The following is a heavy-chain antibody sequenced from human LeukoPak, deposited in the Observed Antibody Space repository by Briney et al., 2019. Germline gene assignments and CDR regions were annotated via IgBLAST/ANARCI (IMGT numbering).Heavy chain of an antibody. CDR3: AREGFVRSSGDY. CDR1: GFTFSSYG. J-gene: IGHJ4*02. D-gene: IGHD6-6*01. CDR2: ISYDGSNK. Sequence: GGSLRLSCAASGFTFSSYGMHWVRQAPGKGLEWVAVISYDGSNKYYADSVKGRFTISRDNSKNTLYLQMNSLRAEDTAVYYCAREGFVRSSGDYWGQGTLVTVSS. V-gene: IGHV3-30*03.